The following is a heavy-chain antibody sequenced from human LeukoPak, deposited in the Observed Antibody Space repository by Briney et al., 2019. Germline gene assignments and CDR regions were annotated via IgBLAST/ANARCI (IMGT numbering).Heavy chain of an antibody. CDR3: ARDQVPLTVTKEGGLDY. CDR1: GGTFSSYA. V-gene: IGHV1-69*04. D-gene: IGHD4-17*01. CDR2: IIPILGIA. Sequence: ASVKVSCKASGGTFSSYAISWVRQAPGQGLEWMGRIIPILGIANYAQKFQGRVTITADKSTSTAYMELSSLRSEDTAVYYCARDQVPLTVTKEGGLDYWGQGTLVTVSS. J-gene: IGHJ4*02.